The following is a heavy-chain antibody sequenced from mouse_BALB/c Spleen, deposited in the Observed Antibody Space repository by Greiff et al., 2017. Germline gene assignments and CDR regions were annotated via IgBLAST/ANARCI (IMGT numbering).Heavy chain of an antibody. D-gene: IGHD3-3*01. Sequence: EVKLQESGAELVRSGASVKLSCTASGFNIKDYYMHWVKQRPEQGLEWIGWIDPENGDTEYAPKFQGKATMTADTSSNTAYLQLISLTSEDTAVYYCNALDGGPDYWGQGTTLTVSS. CDR3: NALDGGPDY. CDR2: IDPENGDT. V-gene: IGHV14-4*02. CDR1: GFNIKDYY. J-gene: IGHJ2*01.